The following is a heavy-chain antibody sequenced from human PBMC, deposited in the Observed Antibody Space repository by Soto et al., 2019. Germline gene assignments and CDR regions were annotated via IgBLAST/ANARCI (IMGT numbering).Heavy chain of an antibody. D-gene: IGHD3-3*01. CDR2: IIPILGIA. V-gene: IGHV1-69*02. CDR3: ASLGWDFGVEPDYYYYYMDV. CDR1: GGTFSSYT. Sequence: ASVKVSCKASGGTFSSYTISWVRQAPGQGLEWMGRIIPILGIANYAQKFQGRVTITADKSTSTAYMELSSLRSEDTAVYYCASLGWDFGVEPDYYYYYMDVWGKGTTVTVSS. J-gene: IGHJ6*03.